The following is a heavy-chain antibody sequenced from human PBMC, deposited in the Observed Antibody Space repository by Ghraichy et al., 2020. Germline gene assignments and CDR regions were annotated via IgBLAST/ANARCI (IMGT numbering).Heavy chain of an antibody. CDR3: ASHTNVAAA. V-gene: IGHV4-34*01. J-gene: IGHJ5*02. D-gene: IGHD2-8*01. CDR2: VNHSGST. Sequence: SEILSLTCAVYGESLSGYYWSWIRQPPGKGLEWIGEVNHSGSTNYNPSLKSRVTISVDTSKNQFSLQLSSVTAADTAVYYCASHTNVAAAWGQGTLVTVSS. CDR1: GESLSGYY.